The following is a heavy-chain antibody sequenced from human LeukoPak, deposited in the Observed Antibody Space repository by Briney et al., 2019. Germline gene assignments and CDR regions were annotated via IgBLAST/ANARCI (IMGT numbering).Heavy chain of an antibody. CDR2: IYTSGST. V-gene: IGHV4-4*07. Sequence: SETLSLTCTVSGGSISSYYWSWIRQPAGKGLEWIGRIYTSGSTNYNPSLKSRVTMSVDTSKNQFSLKLSSVTAADTAVYYCARHVRNYDILTGYYAEGIDYWGQGTLVTVSS. D-gene: IGHD3-9*01. CDR1: GGSISSYY. CDR3: ARHVRNYDILTGYYAEGIDY. J-gene: IGHJ4*02.